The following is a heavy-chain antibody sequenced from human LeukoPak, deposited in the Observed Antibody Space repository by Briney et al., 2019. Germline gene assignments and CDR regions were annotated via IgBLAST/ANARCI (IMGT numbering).Heavy chain of an antibody. Sequence: SETLSLTCTVSGGSISSGGYYWSWIRQHPGKGLEWIGYIYYTGSTYYNPSLKSRVTISVDTSKNQFSLKLNSVTAADTAVYYCAGSKQQPHYFDYWGQGTLVTVSS. CDR2: IYYTGST. CDR3: AGSKQQPHYFDY. D-gene: IGHD6-13*01. J-gene: IGHJ4*02. CDR1: GGSISSGGYY. V-gene: IGHV4-31*03.